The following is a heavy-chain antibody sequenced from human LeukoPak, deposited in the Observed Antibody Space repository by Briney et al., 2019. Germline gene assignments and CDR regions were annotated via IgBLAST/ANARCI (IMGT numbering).Heavy chain of an antibody. CDR1: GYTFTSYD. V-gene: IGHV1-8*01. J-gene: IGHJ4*02. D-gene: IGHD3-9*01. CDR3: ARTGSDILTGYNPGH. CDR2: MNPNSGNT. Sequence: ASVKVSCKASGYTFTSYDINWVRQATGQGLEWMGWMNPNSGNTGYAQKFQGRVTMTRNTSISTAYMELSSLRSEDTAVYYCARTGSDILTGYNPGHWGQGTLVTVSS.